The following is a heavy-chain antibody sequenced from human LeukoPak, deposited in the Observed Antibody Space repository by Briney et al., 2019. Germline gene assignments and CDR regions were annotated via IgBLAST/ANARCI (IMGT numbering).Heavy chain of an antibody. J-gene: IGHJ4*02. CDR2: MYYSGST. V-gene: IGHV4-39*01. D-gene: IGHD3-22*01. CDR1: GGSITGSSYY. CDR3: ARQYYDNTGYYYFDY. Sequence: SETLSLTCTVSGGSITGSSYYWGWIRPPPGKGLEWIGSMYYSGSTYHNPSLKSRLTISVDTSKNQFSLKLTSVTAADTAVYYCARQYYDNTGYYYFDYWGQGTLVTVSS.